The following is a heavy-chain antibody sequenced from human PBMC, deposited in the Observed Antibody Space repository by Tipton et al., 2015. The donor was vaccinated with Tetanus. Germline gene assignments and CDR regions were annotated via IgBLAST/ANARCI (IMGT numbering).Heavy chain of an antibody. CDR1: DASVRSGWHY. CDR3: ARGNNDFPKKGPFDY. D-gene: IGHD3-3*01. V-gene: IGHV4-61*01. CDR2: ISDGGRT. Sequence: TLSLTCTVSDASVRSGWHYWSWIRQPPGKGLEWIGYISDGGRTNYNPSLKSRLTISVDTSKNQFSLPLNSVTAADTAFYYCARGNNDFPKKGPFDYWGQGTLVTVSA. J-gene: IGHJ4*02.